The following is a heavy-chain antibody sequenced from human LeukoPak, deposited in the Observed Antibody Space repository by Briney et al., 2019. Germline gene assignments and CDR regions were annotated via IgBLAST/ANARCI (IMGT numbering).Heavy chain of an antibody. V-gene: IGHV1-18*01. J-gene: IGHJ6*02. CDR2: ISPYNANT. Sequence: GASVKVSCKTSGYYGINWVRQAPGQGLEWMGRISPYNANTDYAEKFQGRVTMTTDTSTSTAYMELRSLRSDDTAVYYCARGARYLGVWGQGTTVTVSS. D-gene: IGHD3-9*01. CDR3: ARGARYLGV. CDR1: GYYG.